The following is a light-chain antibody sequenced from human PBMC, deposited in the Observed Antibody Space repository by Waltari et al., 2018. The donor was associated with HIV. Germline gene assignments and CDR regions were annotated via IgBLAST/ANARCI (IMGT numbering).Light chain of an antibody. V-gene: IGLV1-47*01. Sequence: QSVLTQPPSASGTPGQRVTISCSGSSFNIGRNYISWYQQPPGTAPIVLIFRDNQLPSGVPDRFSGSKSGASASLAISGLRSEDEADYFCATWDDSLSGSYVFGPGTKVSVL. CDR1: SFNIGRNY. CDR2: RDN. J-gene: IGLJ1*01. CDR3: ATWDDSLSGSYV.